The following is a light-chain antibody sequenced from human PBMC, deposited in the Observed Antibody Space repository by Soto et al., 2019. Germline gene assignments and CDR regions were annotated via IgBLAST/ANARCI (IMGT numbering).Light chain of an antibody. CDR3: QNYNSAPIT. CDR1: QGISSY. V-gene: IGKV1-9*01. CDR2: AAS. Sequence: IQLTHSTSSLSASVVDIFTITCRASQGISSYLAWYQQKPGKAPKLLIYAASTLQSGVPSRFSGSGSGTEFTLTISSLQPEDVAIYYCQNYNSAPITFGQGTRLEIK. J-gene: IGKJ5*01.